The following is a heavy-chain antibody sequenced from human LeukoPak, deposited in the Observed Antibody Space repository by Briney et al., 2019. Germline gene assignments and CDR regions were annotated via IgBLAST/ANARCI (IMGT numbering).Heavy chain of an antibody. CDR2: VNGSGGGT. D-gene: IGHD6-25*01. V-gene: IGHV3-23*01. J-gene: IGHJ5*02. Sequence: PGGSLRLSCAASGFICSNYAMMWVRQAPGKGLEWVASVNGSGGGTFYADSVNGRFTISRDNSQNTLYLQMTSLGAEDTAVYYCAKGAASALVDWFDTWGQGTLVTVSS. CDR3: AKGAASALVDWFDT. CDR1: GFICSNYA.